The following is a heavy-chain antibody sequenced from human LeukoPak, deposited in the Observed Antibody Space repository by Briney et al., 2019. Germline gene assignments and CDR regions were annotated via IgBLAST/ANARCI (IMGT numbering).Heavy chain of an antibody. D-gene: IGHD1-26*01. J-gene: IGHJ4*02. CDR1: GFTFSDAW. CDR3: TADMPTSSWASDY. Sequence: GGSLRLSCAASGFTFSDAWMSWVRQAPGMGLEWVGRIKSKTDGGTTDYAAPVKGRFTISRDHSKTTLYLQINSLKTDDTVVYYCTADMPTSSWASDYWGQGTLVTVSS. V-gene: IGHV3-15*01. CDR2: IKSKTDGGTT.